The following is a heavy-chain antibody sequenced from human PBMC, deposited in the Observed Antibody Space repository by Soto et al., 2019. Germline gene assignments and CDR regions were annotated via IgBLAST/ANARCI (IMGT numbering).Heavy chain of an antibody. CDR1: EFTFITPP. D-gene: IGHD1-1*01. J-gene: IGHJ5*02. Sequence: QLLESGGGLPQPGGPRPLSCEASEFTFITPPLTWAGQAPGKGLGWVPLISDSGGRTHYADSVKGRFTISRDNSKNTLYLQMNSLRAEDTAVYYCAKSLDINWKNWFDPWGQGTLVTVSS. CDR2: ISDSGGRT. V-gene: IGHV3-23*01. CDR3: AKSLDINWKNWFDP.